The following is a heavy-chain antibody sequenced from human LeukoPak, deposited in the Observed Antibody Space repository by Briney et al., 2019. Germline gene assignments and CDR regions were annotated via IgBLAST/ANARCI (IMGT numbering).Heavy chain of an antibody. CDR2: MYYSGST. V-gene: IGHV4-59*01. D-gene: IGHD6-19*01. J-gene: IGHJ6*03. Sequence: SETLSLTCTVSGGSISSYYWSWIRQPPGKGLEWIGHMYYSGSTNYNPSLKSRVTISVDTSRNQFSLKLSSVTAADTAVYYCARRSGSGWYYYYYYYMDVWGKGTTVTVSS. CDR3: ARRSGSGWYYYYYYYMDV. CDR1: GGSISSYY.